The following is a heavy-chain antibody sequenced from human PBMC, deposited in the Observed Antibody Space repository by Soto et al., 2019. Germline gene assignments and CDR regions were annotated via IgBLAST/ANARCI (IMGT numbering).Heavy chain of an antibody. CDR2: ISAHNGNT. Sequence: QVHLVQSGAEVKKPGASVKVSCKGSGYAFTTYGITWVRQAPGQGLEWMGWISAHNGNTNYAQKLQGRVTVTRDTSTSTAYMELRSLRSDATDVYYCARGRYGDYWGQGALVTVSS. J-gene: IGHJ4*02. CDR3: ARGRYGDY. V-gene: IGHV1-18*01. D-gene: IGHD1-1*01. CDR1: GYAFTTYG.